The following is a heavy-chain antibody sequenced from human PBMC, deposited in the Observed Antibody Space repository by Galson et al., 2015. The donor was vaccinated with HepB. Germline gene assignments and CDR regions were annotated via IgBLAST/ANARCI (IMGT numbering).Heavy chain of an antibody. CDR3: AKDQDLKGYCTSTSCKGAEY. Sequence: SLRLSCAASGFTFSHYAMSWVRQAPGKGLEWVSGISGSGGSTYYADSVKGRFTISRDNSKNTLYVQMNSLRAEDTAVYYCAKDQDLKGYCTSTSCKGAEYWGQGTLVTVYS. CDR1: GFTFSHYA. V-gene: IGHV3-23*01. J-gene: IGHJ4*02. D-gene: IGHD2-2*01. CDR2: ISGSGGST.